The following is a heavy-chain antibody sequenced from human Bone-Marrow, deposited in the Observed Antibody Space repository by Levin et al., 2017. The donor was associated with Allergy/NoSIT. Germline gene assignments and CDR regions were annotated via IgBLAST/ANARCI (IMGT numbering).Heavy chain of an antibody. CDR1: GFTFSSQT. CDR2: LSSDGSNK. CDR3: AREQSGSFFLGHYGMDV. Sequence: GGSLRLSCAASGFTFSSQTIHWVRQAPGKGLEWVAVLSSDGSNKHYADSVKGRVTISRDNSNNTLWLQMNNLRPEDTAVYFCAREQSGSFFLGHYGMDVWGQGTTVTVSS. J-gene: IGHJ6*02. V-gene: IGHV3-30*04. D-gene: IGHD1-26*01.